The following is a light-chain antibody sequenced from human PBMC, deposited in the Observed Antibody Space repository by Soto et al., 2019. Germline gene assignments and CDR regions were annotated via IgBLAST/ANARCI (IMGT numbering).Light chain of an antibody. CDR3: HQSYSTPHT. CDR2: AAS. V-gene: IGKV1-39*01. Sequence: DIQMTQSPSSLSASVRDRVTIACRASQSISSYLNWYQQKPGKTPKLLIYAASSLQSGVPSRCSGSGSGTDFALTISSLQPEDVATYYCHQSYSTPHTFGQGTKLEIK. CDR1: QSISSY. J-gene: IGKJ2*01.